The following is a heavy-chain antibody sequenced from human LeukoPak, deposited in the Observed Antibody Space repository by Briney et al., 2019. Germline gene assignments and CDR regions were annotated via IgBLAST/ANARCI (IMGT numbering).Heavy chain of an antibody. CDR2: IYTSGST. CDR1: GGSISSYY. J-gene: IGHJ3*02. D-gene: IGHD3-10*01. Sequence: SETLSLTCTVSGGSISSYYWSWIRQPAGKGLEWIGRIYTSGSTNYNPSLESRVTISVDTSKNQFSLKLTSLIAADTAVYYCVSTFGEDYAFDIWGQGTMVTVSS. CDR3: VSTFGEDYAFDI. V-gene: IGHV4-4*07.